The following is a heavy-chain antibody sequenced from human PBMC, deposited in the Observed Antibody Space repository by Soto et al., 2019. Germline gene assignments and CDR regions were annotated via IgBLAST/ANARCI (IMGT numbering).Heavy chain of an antibody. CDR3: ALLGYCSGGSCYGLDP. V-gene: IGHV3-74*01. Sequence: GGSLRLSCAASGFTFSSYWMHWVRQAPGKGLVWVSRINSDGSSTNYADSVKGRFTISRDNAKNMLYLQMNSLRAEDTAVYYCALLGYCSGGSCYGLDPWGQGTLVTVSS. J-gene: IGHJ5*02. CDR1: GFTFSSYW. CDR2: INSDGSST. D-gene: IGHD2-15*01.